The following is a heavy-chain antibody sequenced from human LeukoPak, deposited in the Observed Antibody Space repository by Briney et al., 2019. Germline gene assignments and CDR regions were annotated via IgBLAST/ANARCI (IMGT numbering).Heavy chain of an antibody. CDR3: ARVNYYDSSGCDY. J-gene: IGHJ4*02. V-gene: IGHV4-59*08. D-gene: IGHD3-22*01. CDR1: GGSINSYY. Sequence: SETLSLTCTVSGGSINSYYWSWFRQPPGKGLEWIGYIYYSGSTNYNPSLKSRVTISVDTSKNQFSLKLSSVTAADTAVYYCARVNYYDSSGCDYWGQGTLVTVSS. CDR2: IYYSGST.